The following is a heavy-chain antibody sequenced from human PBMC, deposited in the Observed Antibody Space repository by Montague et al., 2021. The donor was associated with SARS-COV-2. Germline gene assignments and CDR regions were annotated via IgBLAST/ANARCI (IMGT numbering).Heavy chain of an antibody. V-gene: IGHV3-48*03. CDR1: GFTFSSFE. J-gene: IGHJ4*02. D-gene: IGHD3-10*01. CDR3: VRTFYYRTLFDS. Sequence: SLRLSCAASGFTFSSFEMNWVRQAPGKGLEWVSYISSSGSTIYYADSVKGRFTISRDNAKYSLYLQMNSLSAEDTALYYCVRTFYYRTLFDSWGQGTLITVSS. CDR2: ISSSGSTI.